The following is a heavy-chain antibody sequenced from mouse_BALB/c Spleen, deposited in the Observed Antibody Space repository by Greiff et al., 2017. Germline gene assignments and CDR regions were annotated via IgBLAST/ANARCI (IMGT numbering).Heavy chain of an antibody. Sequence: EVMLVESGGDLVKPGGSLKLSCAASGFTFSSYGMSWVRQTPDKRLEWVATISSGGSYTYYPDSVKGRFTISRDNAKNTLYLQMSSLKSEDTAMYYCASLTGYYFDYWGQGTTLTVSS. J-gene: IGHJ2*01. CDR2: ISSGGSYT. D-gene: IGHD4-1*01. CDR1: GFTFSSYG. CDR3: ASLTGYYFDY. V-gene: IGHV5-6*01.